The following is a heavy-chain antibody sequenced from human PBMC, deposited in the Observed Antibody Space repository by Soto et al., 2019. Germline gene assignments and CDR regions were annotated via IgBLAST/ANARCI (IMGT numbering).Heavy chain of an antibody. CDR3: ARDRLEYDFWSGYYIGGFFPYYYYYGMDV. CDR2: INPNSGGT. CDR1: GYTFTGYY. Sequence: QVQLVQSGAEVKKPGASVKVSCKASGYTFTGYYMHWVRQAPGQGLEWMGWINPNSGGTNYAQKFQGWVTMTRDTSISTAYMELSRLRSDDTAVYYCARDRLEYDFWSGYYIGGFFPYYYYYGMDVWGQGTTVTVSS. D-gene: IGHD3-3*01. V-gene: IGHV1-2*04. J-gene: IGHJ6*02.